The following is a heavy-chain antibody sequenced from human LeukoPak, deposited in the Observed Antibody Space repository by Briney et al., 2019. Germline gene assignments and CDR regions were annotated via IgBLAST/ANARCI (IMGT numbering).Heavy chain of an antibody. CDR1: GFTFSSYS. D-gene: IGHD3-22*01. V-gene: IGHV3-21*01. J-gene: IGHJ3*02. CDR2: ISSSSSYI. Sequence: GGSLRLSCAASGFTFSSYSVNWVRQAPGKGLEWVSSISSSSSYIYYADSVKGRFTISRDNAKNSLYLQMNSLRAEDTAVYYCARDQGYYDSSGFDAFDIWGQGTMVTVSS. CDR3: ARDQGYYDSSGFDAFDI.